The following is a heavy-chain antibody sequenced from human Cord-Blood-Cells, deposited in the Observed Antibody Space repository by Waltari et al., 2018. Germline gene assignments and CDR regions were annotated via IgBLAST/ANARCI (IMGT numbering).Heavy chain of an antibody. CDR2: IYYSGST. CDR1: GGSVSSGSYS. V-gene: IGHV4-61*01. Sequence: QVQLQESGPGLAKPSETLSLTCTVPGGSVSSGSYSRTWLRQPPGQGLEWIGYIYYSGSTNYNPSLKSRVTISVDTSKNQFSLKLSSVTAADTAVYYCARDLIAAAGLVSDGMDVWGQGTTVTVSS. J-gene: IGHJ6*02. CDR3: ARDLIAAAGLVSDGMDV. D-gene: IGHD6-13*01.